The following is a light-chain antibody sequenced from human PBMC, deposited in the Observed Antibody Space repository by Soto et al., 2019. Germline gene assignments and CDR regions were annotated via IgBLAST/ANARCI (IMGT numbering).Light chain of an antibody. J-gene: IGKJ4*01. V-gene: IGKV3-11*01. CDR1: QSVSSY. Sequence: EIVLTQSPATLSLSPGERATLSCRASQSVSSYLAWYQQKPGQAPRLLIYDASNRATGIPARFSGSGSGTDLTLTSGSLEAEDFAVYYCQQRSNWPLTFGGGTKVEIK. CDR3: QQRSNWPLT. CDR2: DAS.